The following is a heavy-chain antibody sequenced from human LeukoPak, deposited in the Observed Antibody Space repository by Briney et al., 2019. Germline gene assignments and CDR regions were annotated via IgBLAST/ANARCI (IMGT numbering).Heavy chain of an antibody. CDR3: ARDTGSYSIWFDP. V-gene: IGHV4-38-2*02. Sequence: SETLSLTCTVSGYSISSGYYWGWIRQPPGKGLEWIGSIYHSGSTYYNPSLKSRVTISVDTSKNQFSLKLSSVTAADTAVYYCARDTGSYSIWFDPWGQGTLVTVSS. CDR2: IYHSGST. CDR1: GYSISSGYY. J-gene: IGHJ5*02. D-gene: IGHD1-26*01.